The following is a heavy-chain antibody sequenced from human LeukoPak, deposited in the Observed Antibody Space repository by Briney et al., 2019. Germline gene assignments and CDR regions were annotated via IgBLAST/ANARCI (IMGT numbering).Heavy chain of an antibody. Sequence: PGGSLRLSCAASGFNFRSYEMNWVRQAPGKGLEWVSYISNTDETRTYADSVKGRFTISRDNAKNSLHLEMNSLRAEDTAVYYCAREIVSAVASNFDYWGQGTLVTVSS. CDR2: ISNTDETR. CDR1: GFNFRSYE. J-gene: IGHJ4*02. V-gene: IGHV3-48*03. CDR3: AREIVSAVASNFDY. D-gene: IGHD6-19*01.